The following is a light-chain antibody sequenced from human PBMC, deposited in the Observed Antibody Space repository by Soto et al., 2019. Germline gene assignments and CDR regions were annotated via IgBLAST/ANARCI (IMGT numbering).Light chain of an antibody. J-gene: IGKJ2*01. V-gene: IGKV3-20*01. Sequence: VLTQSPGTLSLSPGERATLSCRASQNVNNNYLAWYQQKPGQAPRPLIRGASSRATGLPDRFSGSGSGTAFTLTISRLEPEDFAVYYCQQYGSSPGTFGQGTKLEIK. CDR3: QQYGSSPGT. CDR2: GAS. CDR1: QNVNNNY.